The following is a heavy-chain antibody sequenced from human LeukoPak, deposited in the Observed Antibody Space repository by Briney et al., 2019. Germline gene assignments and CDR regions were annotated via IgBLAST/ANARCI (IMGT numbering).Heavy chain of an antibody. V-gene: IGHV4-59*08. Sequence: SETLSLTCTVSGGSISTYYWSWSRQPPGKGLEWIGYIYYSGTTTYSTSLKSRVTISLDAPKNQISLRLTSVTAADTAVYYCARRGRSSTDPFEFWGQGTLVAVSS. CDR3: ARRGRSSTDPFEF. CDR2: IYYSGTT. CDR1: GGSISTYY. D-gene: IGHD2-2*01. J-gene: IGHJ4*02.